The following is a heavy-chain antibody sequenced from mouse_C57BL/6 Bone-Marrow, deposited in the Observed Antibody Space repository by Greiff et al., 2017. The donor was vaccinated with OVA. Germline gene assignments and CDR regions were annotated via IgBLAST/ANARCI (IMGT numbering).Heavy chain of an antibody. Sequence: EVKLMESGEGLVKPGGSLKLSCAASGFTFSSYAMSWVRQTPEKRLEWVAYISSGGDYIYYADTVKGRFTISRDNARNTLYLQMSSLKSEDTAMYYCTRVLWLRRTWFDYWGQGTTLTVSS. CDR3: TRVLWLRRTWFDY. V-gene: IGHV5-9-1*02. D-gene: IGHD2-2*01. CDR2: ISSGGDYI. J-gene: IGHJ2*01. CDR1: GFTFSSYA.